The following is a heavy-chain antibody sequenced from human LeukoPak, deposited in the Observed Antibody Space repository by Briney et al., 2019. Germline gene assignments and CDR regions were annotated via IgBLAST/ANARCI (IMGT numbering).Heavy chain of an antibody. Sequence: GGSLRLSCAASGFTFSSYWMSWVRQAPGKGLEWVANIKQDGSEKYYVDSVKGRFTISRDNAKNSLYLQMNSLRGEDTAVYYCARATASNWFDPWGQGTLVTVSS. J-gene: IGHJ5*02. CDR3: ARATASNWFDP. V-gene: IGHV3-7*01. CDR1: GFTFSSYW. CDR2: IKQDGSEK. D-gene: IGHD2-21*01.